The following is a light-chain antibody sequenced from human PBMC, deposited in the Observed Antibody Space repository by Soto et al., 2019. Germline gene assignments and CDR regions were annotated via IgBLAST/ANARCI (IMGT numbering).Light chain of an antibody. Sequence: EIVLTQSPGTLSLSPGERATLSCRASQTISTSYLAWYQRNPGQAPRLLVYGASSRATGIPDKFSGSGSGTDFTLTISRLEPEDFAVYYCLQYEASPRTFGQGTKVEIK. CDR2: GAS. V-gene: IGKV3-20*01. CDR1: QTISTSY. J-gene: IGKJ1*01. CDR3: LQYEASPRT.